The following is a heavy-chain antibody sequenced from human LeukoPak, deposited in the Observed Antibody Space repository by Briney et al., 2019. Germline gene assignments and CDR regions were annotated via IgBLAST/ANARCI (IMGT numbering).Heavy chain of an antibody. CDR2: IKQDGGEK. J-gene: IGHJ4*02. CDR1: GFNFGIHG. CDR3: AGRGDGNLYYFDH. V-gene: IGHV3-7*04. D-gene: IGHD5-24*01. Sequence: GGSLRLSCAASGFNFGIHGMHWVRQAPGKGLEWVANIKQDGGEKYYVDSVKGRFTISRDNAKNSLYLQMNSLRPEDTAVYYCAGRGDGNLYYFDHWGQGTLVTASS.